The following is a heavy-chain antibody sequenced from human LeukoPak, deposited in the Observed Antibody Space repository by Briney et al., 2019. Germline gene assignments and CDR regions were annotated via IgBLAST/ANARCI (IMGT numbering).Heavy chain of an antibody. CDR3: ARQIGTTWGFDY. CDR1: GYTFTTYW. CDR2: IYPGDSDN. J-gene: IGHJ4*02. Sequence: RGESLKISCKASGYTFTTYWIGRVRQVPGKGLEWMGIIYPGDSDNRYSPSFHAQVTISADKSISTAYLQWSSLKASDTAMYYCARQIGTTWGFDYWGQGTLVTVSS. D-gene: IGHD1-7*01. V-gene: IGHV5-51*01.